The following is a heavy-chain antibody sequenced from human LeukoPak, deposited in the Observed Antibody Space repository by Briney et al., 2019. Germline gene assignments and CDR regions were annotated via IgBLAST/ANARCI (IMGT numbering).Heavy chain of an antibody. D-gene: IGHD6-13*01. J-gene: IGHJ4*02. CDR2: IYTNGSP. CDR3: AGGHSSSWYRFFDY. V-gene: IGHV4-61*02. Sequence: SETLSLTCTVSRGSISSGNYYWSWIRQPAGKGLEWIGRIYTNGSPNYNPSLKSRVTMSIDTSRNQFSLRLSSVTAADTAVYYCAGGHSSSWYRFFDYWGQGTLVTVSS. CDR1: RGSISSGNYY.